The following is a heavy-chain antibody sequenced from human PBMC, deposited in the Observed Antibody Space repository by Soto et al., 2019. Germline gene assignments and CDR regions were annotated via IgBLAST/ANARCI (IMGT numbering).Heavy chain of an antibody. V-gene: IGHV1-2*04. CDR1: GYTLTGYY. CDR3: AKDRGLGGMDV. Sequence: ASVKVSCKASGYTLTGYYMHWVRQGPGQGLECMGWINPNTGGTNYAQKFQGWVTMTRDTSISTIYMELSRLKSDDTAVYYCAKDRGLGGMDVWGQGTTVTVSS. D-gene: IGHD3-10*01. CDR2: INPNTGGT. J-gene: IGHJ6*02.